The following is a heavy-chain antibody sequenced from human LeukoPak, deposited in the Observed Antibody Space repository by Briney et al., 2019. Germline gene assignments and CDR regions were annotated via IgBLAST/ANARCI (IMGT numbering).Heavy chain of an antibody. Sequence: SETLSLTCTVSGGSISSYYWSWIRQPPGKGLEWIGYIYTSGSTNYNPSLKSRVTISVDTSKNQFSLKLSSVTAADTAVYYCALCDHYYYYMGVWGKGTTVTVSS. V-gene: IGHV4-4*09. CDR2: IYTSGST. CDR3: ALCDHYYYYMGV. J-gene: IGHJ6*03. D-gene: IGHD2-2*01. CDR1: GGSISSYY.